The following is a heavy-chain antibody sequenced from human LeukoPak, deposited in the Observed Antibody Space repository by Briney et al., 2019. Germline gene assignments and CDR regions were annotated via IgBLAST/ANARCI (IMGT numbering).Heavy chain of an antibody. Sequence: GASVKVSCKASGGTFSSYAISWVRQAPGQGLEWMGRLIPILGIANYAQKFQGRVTMTRDTSTSTVYMELSSLRSEDTAVYYCARDFGRVAAGRAYYFDYWGQGTLVTVSS. CDR2: LIPILGIA. CDR1: GGTFSSYA. J-gene: IGHJ4*02. CDR3: ARDFGRVAAGRAYYFDY. V-gene: IGHV1-69*04. D-gene: IGHD6-13*01.